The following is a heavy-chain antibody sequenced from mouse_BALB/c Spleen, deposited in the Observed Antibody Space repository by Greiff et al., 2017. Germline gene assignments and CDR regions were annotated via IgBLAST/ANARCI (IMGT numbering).Heavy chain of an antibody. CDR3: AREDITTAFDY. D-gene: IGHD1-2*01. CDR2: INPYNDGT. Sequence: VQLKESGPELVKPGASVKMSCKASGYTFTSYVMHWVKQKPGQGLEWIGYINPYNDGTKYNEKFKGKATLTSDKSSSTAYMELSSLTSEDSAVYYCAREDITTAFDYWGQGTTLTVSS. J-gene: IGHJ2*01. V-gene: IGHV1-14*01. CDR1: GYTFTSYV.